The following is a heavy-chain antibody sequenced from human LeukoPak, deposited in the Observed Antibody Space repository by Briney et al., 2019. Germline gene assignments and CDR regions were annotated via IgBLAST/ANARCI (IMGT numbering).Heavy chain of an antibody. CDR1: GFTFSSYG. J-gene: IGHJ3*02. CDR2: IWYDGSNK. Sequence: GGSLRFSCAASGFTFSSYGIHWVRQAPGKGLEWVAVIWYDGSNKYYADSVKGRFTISRDNSKNTLYLQMNSLRAEDTAVYYCARARPDGSGGSWPDAFDIWGQGTMVTVSS. D-gene: IGHD2-15*01. V-gene: IGHV3-33*01. CDR3: ARARPDGSGGSWPDAFDI.